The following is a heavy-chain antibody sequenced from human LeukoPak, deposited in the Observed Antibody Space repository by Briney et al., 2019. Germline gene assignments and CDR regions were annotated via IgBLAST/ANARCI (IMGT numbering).Heavy chain of an antibody. D-gene: IGHD6-19*01. CDR3: ARSGGYSSPHGY. CDR2: IYYSGTT. Sequence: SETLSLTCTVSGGSICHYYWSWIRQPPGKGLEWIGYIYYSGTTNYNSSLKSRVTISVDTSKKQFSLKLNSVSAADTAVYYCARSGGYSSPHGYWGQGTLVTVSS. J-gene: IGHJ4*02. CDR1: GGSICHYY. V-gene: IGHV4-59*01.